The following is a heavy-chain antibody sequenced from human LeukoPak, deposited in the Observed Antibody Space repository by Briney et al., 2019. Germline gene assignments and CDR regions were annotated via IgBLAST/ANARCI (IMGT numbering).Heavy chain of an antibody. CDR1: GFTFSGSA. J-gene: IGHJ4*02. D-gene: IGHD5-24*01. CDR2: IRNKANSYST. V-gene: IGHV3-73*01. Sequence: GGSLRLSCAASGFTFSGSAIHWVRQASGKGLEWVGRIRNKANSYSTAYAASMKGRFTVSRDDSKNTAYLQMNSLTADDTAVYYCARERTTIMSGTAIGGYWGQGTLVTVSS. CDR3: ARERTTIMSGTAIGGY.